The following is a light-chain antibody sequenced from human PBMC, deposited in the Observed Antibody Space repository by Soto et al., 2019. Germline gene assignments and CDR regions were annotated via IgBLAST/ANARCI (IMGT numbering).Light chain of an antibody. Sequence: QSVPTQPPSVSGAPGQRVTISCTGSSSNIGAGYNVHWYQQVPGTAPKLLIYGDSNRPSGVPDRFAGPKSGTSAALAITGVQAEDEADYYCQSYDSSLSGGLFGGGTKLTLL. J-gene: IGLJ3*02. CDR1: SSNIGAGYN. CDR2: GDS. V-gene: IGLV1-40*01. CDR3: QSYDSSLSGGL.